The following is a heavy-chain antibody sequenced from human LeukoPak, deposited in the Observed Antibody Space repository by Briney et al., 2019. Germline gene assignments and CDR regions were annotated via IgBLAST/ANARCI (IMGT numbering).Heavy chain of an antibody. J-gene: IGHJ4*02. CDR2: IYYSGST. CDR3: ARERYGDFLD. D-gene: IGHD4-17*01. Sequence: SETLSLTCTVSGGSISNYYWSWIRQPPGMGLEWIGYIYYSGSTNYNPSPKSRVTVSVDTSRNQFSLKLRSVTAADTAVYYCARERYGDFLDWGQGTLVTVSS. CDR1: GGSISNYY. V-gene: IGHV4-59*01.